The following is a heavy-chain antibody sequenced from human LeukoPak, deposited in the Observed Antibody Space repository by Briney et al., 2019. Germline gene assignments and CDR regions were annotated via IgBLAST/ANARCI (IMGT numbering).Heavy chain of an antibody. CDR1: GGSISSSSYY. Sequence: SETLSLTCTVSGGSISSSSYYWGWIRQPPGKGLEWIGSIYYSGSTCYNPSLKSRVTISVDTSKNQFSLKLSSVTAADTAVYYCARQEDSSGYSYRAEYFQHWGQGTLVTVSS. CDR2: IYYSGST. V-gene: IGHV4-39*01. D-gene: IGHD3-22*01. CDR3: ARQEDSSGYSYRAEYFQH. J-gene: IGHJ1*01.